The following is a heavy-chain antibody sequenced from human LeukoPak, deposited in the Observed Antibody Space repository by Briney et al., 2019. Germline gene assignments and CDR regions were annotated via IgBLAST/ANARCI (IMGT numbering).Heavy chain of an antibody. J-gene: IGHJ4*02. CDR1: GFIFSSYW. Sequence: GGSLRLSCAASGFIFSSYWMSWVRQAPGKGLEWVANIEQDGSEKYYVDSVKGRFTISRDNAKNSLYLQMSSLRAEDTAVYYCAGDWEAGDDYWGQGTLVTVSS. CDR2: IEQDGSEK. D-gene: IGHD7-27*01. CDR3: AGDWEAGDDY. V-gene: IGHV3-7*01.